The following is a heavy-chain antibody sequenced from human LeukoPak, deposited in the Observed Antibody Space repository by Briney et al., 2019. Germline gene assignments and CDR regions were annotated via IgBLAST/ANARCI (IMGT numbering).Heavy chain of an antibody. CDR3: ARDYYDSSGYYMVRTLDY. CDR1: GFTVSSNY. Sequence: PGGSLRLSCAASGFTVSSNYMSWVRQAPGKGLEWVSVIYSCGSTYYADSVKGRFTISRDNSKNTLYLQMNSLRAEDTAVYYCARDYYDSSGYYMVRTLDYWGQGTLVTVSS. CDR2: IYSCGST. V-gene: IGHV3-66*03. D-gene: IGHD3-22*01. J-gene: IGHJ4*02.